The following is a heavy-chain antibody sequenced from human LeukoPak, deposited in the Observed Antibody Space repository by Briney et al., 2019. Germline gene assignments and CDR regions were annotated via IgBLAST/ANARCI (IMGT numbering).Heavy chain of an antibody. D-gene: IGHD3-22*01. J-gene: IGHJ5*02. CDR2: IYHSGST. CDR1: GGSISSGGYS. V-gene: IGHV4-30-2*01. CDR3: ARADNYYDSSGYYSLWFDP. Sequence: SETLSLTCAVSGGSISSGGYSWSWIRQPPGKGLEWIGYIYHSGSTYYNPSLKSRVTISVGRSKNQFSLKLSSVTAADTAVYYCARADNYYDSSGYYSLWFDPWGQGTLVTVSS.